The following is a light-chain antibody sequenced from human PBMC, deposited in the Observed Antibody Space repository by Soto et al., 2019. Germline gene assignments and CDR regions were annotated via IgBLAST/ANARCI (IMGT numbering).Light chain of an antibody. Sequence: DIQMTQSPSSLSASVGDRVTITCRASQNIRYWLAWYQQKSGKAPELLIYDASTLKSGVPSRFSGSGSGTEFTLTISSLHPDDFATYYCQQYNRYFGPGTNVEIK. J-gene: IGKJ3*01. CDR2: DAS. V-gene: IGKV1-5*01. CDR1: QNIRYW. CDR3: QQYNRY.